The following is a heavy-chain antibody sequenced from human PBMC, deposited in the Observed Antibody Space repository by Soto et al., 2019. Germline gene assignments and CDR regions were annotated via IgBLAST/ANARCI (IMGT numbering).Heavy chain of an antibody. Sequence: SETLSLTCTVSGVSISSGGYYWSWIRQHPGKGLEWIGNIYYSGRTYYNPSLKSRVILSVDTSKNHFSLTLRSVTAADSAMYYCAKTFSSSYYYYYGMDVWGQGTTVTVSS. CDR3: AKTFSSSYYYYYGMDV. CDR2: IYYSGRT. CDR1: GVSISSGGYY. V-gene: IGHV4-31*03. D-gene: IGHD6-6*01. J-gene: IGHJ6*02.